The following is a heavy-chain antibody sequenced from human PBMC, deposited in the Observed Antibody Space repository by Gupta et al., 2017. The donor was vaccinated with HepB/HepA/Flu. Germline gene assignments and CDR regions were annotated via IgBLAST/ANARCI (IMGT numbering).Heavy chain of an antibody. J-gene: IGHJ4*02. Sequence: EVQLVESGGGVVQPGGSLRLYCAAPGSTFSSSWMSWVRQAPGKGLEWVANINQDGNEKYYVDSVKGRFTISRDNAKNSLYLQMNSLRAEDTAVYYCAKYDFWSGYSFDYWGQGTLVTVSS. V-gene: IGHV3-7*01. CDR2: INQDGNEK. D-gene: IGHD3-3*01. CDR3: AKYDFWSGYSFDY. CDR1: GSTFSSSW.